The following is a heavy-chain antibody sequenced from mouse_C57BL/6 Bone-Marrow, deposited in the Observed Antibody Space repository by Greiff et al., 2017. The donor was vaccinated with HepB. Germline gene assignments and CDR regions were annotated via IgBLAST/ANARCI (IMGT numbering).Heavy chain of an antibody. Sequence: DVHLVESGGDLVKPGGSLKLSCAASGFTFSSYGMSWVRQTPDKRLEWVATISSGGSYTYYPDSVKGRFTISRDNAKNTLYLQMSSLKSEDTAMYYCARHDYDVAWFAYWGQGTLVTVSA. CDR3: ARHDYDVAWFAY. V-gene: IGHV5-6*01. CDR2: ISSGGSYT. D-gene: IGHD2-4*01. J-gene: IGHJ3*01. CDR1: GFTFSSYG.